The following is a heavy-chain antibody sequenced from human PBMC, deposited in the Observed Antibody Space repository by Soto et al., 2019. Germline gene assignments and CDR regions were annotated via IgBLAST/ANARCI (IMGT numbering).Heavy chain of an antibody. V-gene: IGHV3-11*05. CDR3: TRALCGESEAGGYFDH. D-gene: IGHD1-26*01. CDR2: ISTTSDST. CDR1: GFTFSDYY. Sequence: QVQVVESGGGLVKPGGSLRLSCAASGFTFSDYYMSWIRQAPGKGLEWVSYISTTSDSTRYADSVKGRFTISRDNAKNSLYLQMNSLRAEDTAVYYCTRALCGESEAGGYFDHWGRGTLVTVSS. J-gene: IGHJ4*02.